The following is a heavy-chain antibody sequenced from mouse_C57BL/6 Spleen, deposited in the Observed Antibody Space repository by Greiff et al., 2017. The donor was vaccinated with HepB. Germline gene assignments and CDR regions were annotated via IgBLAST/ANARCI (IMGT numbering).Heavy chain of an antibody. J-gene: IGHJ1*03. CDR3: ARGGTTVVSGGYFDV. Sequence: VQLQQSGAELVKPGASVKISCKASGYAFSSYWMNWVKQRPGKGLEWIGQIYPGDGDTNYNGKFKGKTTLTADKSSSTADMQLSSRTSEDSAVYFCARGGTTVVSGGYFDVWGTGTTVTVSS. V-gene: IGHV1-80*01. CDR1: GYAFSSYW. D-gene: IGHD1-1*01. CDR2: IYPGDGDT.